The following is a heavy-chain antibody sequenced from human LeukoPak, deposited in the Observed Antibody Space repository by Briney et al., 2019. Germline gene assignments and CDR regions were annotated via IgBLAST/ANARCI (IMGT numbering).Heavy chain of an antibody. CDR1: GGSISSGGYY. CDR3: AREDRFSSSTDY. J-gene: IGHJ4*02. CDR2: IYYSGST. V-gene: IGHV4-31*03. D-gene: IGHD6-6*01. Sequence: PSQTLSLTCTVSGGSISSGGYYWSWIRQHPGKGLEWIGYIYYSGSTYYNPSLKSRVTMSVDTSKNQFSLKLSSVTAADTAVYYCAREDRFSSSTDYWGQGTLVTVSS.